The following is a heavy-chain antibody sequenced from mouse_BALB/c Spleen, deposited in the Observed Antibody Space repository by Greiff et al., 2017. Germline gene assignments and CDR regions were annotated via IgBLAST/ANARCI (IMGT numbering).Heavy chain of an antibody. V-gene: IGHV6-6*02. CDR1: GFTFSSYW. D-gene: IGHD1-1*01. J-gene: IGHJ3*01. CDR3: TPLYGSSPLGFAY. CDR2: IRLKSDNYAT. Sequence: EVKLEESGGGLVQPGGSMKLSCVASGFTFSSYWMSWVRQSPEKGLEWVAEIRLKSDNYATHYAESVKGKFTISRDDSKSRLYLQMNSLRAEDTGIYYCTPLYGSSPLGFAYWGQGTLVTVSA.